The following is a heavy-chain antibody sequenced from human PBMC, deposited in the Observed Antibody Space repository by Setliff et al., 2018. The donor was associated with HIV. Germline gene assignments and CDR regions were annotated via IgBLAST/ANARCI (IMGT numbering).Heavy chain of an antibody. V-gene: IGHV1-46*01. Sequence: ASVKVSCKASGYTFTSYYMHWVRQAPGQGLEWMGIINPSGGSTSYAQRFQGRVTMTRDTSTSTVYMELSSLRSEDTAVYYCAKEGQQLAWDDARGNNWFDPWGQGTLVTVSS. CDR2: INPSGGST. J-gene: IGHJ5*02. D-gene: IGHD6-13*01. CDR1: GYTFTSYY. CDR3: AKEGQQLAWDDARGNNWFDP.